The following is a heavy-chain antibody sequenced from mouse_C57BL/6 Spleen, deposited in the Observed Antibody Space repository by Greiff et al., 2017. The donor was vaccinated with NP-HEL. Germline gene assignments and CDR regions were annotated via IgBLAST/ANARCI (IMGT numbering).Heavy chain of an antibody. V-gene: IGHV7-3*01. D-gene: IGHD1-1*01. CDR1: GFTFTDYY. Sequence: EVKVEESGGGLVQPGGSLSLSCAASGFTFTDYYMSWVRQPPGKALEWLGFIRNKANGYTTEYSASVKGRFTISRDKSQSILYLQMNALRAEDSATYYCARGGTTVFHFDYWGQGTTLTVSS. CDR2: IRNKANGYTT. J-gene: IGHJ2*01. CDR3: ARGGTTVFHFDY.